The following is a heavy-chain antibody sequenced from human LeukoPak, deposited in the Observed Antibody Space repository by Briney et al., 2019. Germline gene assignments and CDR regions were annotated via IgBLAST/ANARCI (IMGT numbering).Heavy chain of an antibody. CDR3: ARGGETTVTGDFDYYYYGMDV. CDR1: GGSFSGYS. CDR2: INHSGST. V-gene: IGHV4-34*01. Sequence: PSETLSLTCAVYGGSFSGYSRSWIRQPPGKGLEWIGEINHSGSTKYNPSLKSRVTISLDTSKNQFSLKLSSVTAADAAVYYCARGGETTVTGDFDYYYYGMDVWGQGTTVTVSS. J-gene: IGHJ6*02. D-gene: IGHD4-17*01.